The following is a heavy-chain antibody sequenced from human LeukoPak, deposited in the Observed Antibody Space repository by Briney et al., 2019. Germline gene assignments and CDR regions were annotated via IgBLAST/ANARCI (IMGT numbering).Heavy chain of an antibody. V-gene: IGHV3-23*01. Sequence: PGGALRLSCSAYVFTFSSYAMSWVRQAPGRGLEWISAISGSGGSTYYAVSVKGRFTISRDNSKNTLYLQMNSLRAEDTAVYYCAKENSSPFGELLHYFDYWGQGTLVTVSS. J-gene: IGHJ4*02. D-gene: IGHD3-10*01. CDR3: AKENSSPFGELLHYFDY. CDR1: VFTFSSYA. CDR2: ISGSGGST.